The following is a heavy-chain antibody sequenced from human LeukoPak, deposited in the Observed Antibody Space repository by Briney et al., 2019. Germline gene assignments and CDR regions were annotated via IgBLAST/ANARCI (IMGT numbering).Heavy chain of an antibody. D-gene: IGHD6-13*01. CDR3: ARGQRAAAGFDY. CDR2: IYSGGST. J-gene: IGHJ4*02. CDR1: GFTFNTYA. V-gene: IGHV3-66*01. Sequence: GGSLRLSCAASGFTFNTYAMSWVRQAPGKGLEWVSVIYSGGSTYYADSVKGRFTISRDNSKNTLYLQMNSLRAGDTAVYYCARGQRAAAGFDYWGQGTLVTVSS.